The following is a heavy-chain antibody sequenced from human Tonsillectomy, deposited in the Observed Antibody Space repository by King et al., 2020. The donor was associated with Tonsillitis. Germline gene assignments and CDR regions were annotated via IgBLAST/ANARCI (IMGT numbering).Heavy chain of an antibody. J-gene: IGHJ5*02. CDR2: ISYDGSEK. D-gene: IGHD6-13*01. CDR3: ARERDSSSWYGANWFDP. V-gene: IGHV3-33*05. CDR1: GSSFSSYG. Sequence: VQLVQSGGGVVQPGRSLRLSCVASGSSFSSYGMHWVRQAPGKGLEWVGVISYDGSEKYYADSVKGRFTISRDNSKNTLYLQMNSLRAEDTAVYYCARERDSSSWYGANWFDPWGQGTLVTGSS.